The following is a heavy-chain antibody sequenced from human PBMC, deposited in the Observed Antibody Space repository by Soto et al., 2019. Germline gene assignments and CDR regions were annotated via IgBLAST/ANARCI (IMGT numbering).Heavy chain of an antibody. V-gene: IGHV1-18*04. CDR1: GYTFTRHG. Sequence: QVQLVQSGETVKEPGASMKVSCAASGYTFTRHGFSWVRQAPGQGLEWMGWISVVNGNTKFAQRFHDRVTLTTDTSTTTAHMELRSLTSDDTATYYCVRDTGPYNYHYDAFDLWGQGTVVPVSS. J-gene: IGHJ3*01. CDR3: VRDTGPYNYHYDAFDL. D-gene: IGHD1-20*01. CDR2: ISVVNGNT.